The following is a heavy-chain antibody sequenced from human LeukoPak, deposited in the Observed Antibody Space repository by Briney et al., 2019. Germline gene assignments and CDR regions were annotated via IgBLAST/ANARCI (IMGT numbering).Heavy chain of an antibody. J-gene: IGHJ4*02. D-gene: IGHD3-22*01. CDR1: GFTFSSYS. V-gene: IGHV3-48*01. CDR2: ITFSSSII. CDR3: AKMGLDYYASSGYYGYFDY. Sequence: GGSLRLSCAASGFTFSSYSMNWVRQAPGKGLEWVSYITFSSSIIYYADSVKGRFTISRDNAKNSLYLQMNSLRAEDTAVYYCAKMGLDYYASSGYYGYFDYWGQGTLVTVSS.